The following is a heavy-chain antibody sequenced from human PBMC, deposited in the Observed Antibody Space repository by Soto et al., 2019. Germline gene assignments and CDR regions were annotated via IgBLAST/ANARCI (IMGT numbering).Heavy chain of an antibody. CDR3: ARSNFGITDKPYHFAF. CDR1: SGSISTYY. V-gene: IGHV4-59*01. CDR2: IYYTGST. D-gene: IGHD3-3*01. J-gene: IGHJ4*02. Sequence: SETLSLTCTVSSGSISTYYWSWIRQPPGKGLEWIGYIYYTGSTNYNPSLKTRVTISIDTSKNQFSLRLSSVTVADTAVYYCARSNFGITDKPYHFAFWGQGTLVPVSS.